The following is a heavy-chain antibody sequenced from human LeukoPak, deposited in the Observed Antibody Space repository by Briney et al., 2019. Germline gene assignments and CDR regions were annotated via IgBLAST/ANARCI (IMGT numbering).Heavy chain of an antibody. J-gene: IGHJ4*02. Sequence: GGSLRLSCAASGFTFSSYGMHWVRQAPGKGLDWVAFIHHDGSNKYYADSVRGRFTISRDNSKNTLYLQMNSLRAEGTAVYYCARGGRWLQMWNEYYFDYWGQGTLVTVSS. CDR1: GFTFSSYG. D-gene: IGHD5-24*01. CDR2: IHHDGSNK. V-gene: IGHV3-30*02. CDR3: ARGGRWLQMWNEYYFDY.